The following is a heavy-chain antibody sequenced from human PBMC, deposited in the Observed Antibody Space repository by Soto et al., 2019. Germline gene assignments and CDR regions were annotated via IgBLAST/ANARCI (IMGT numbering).Heavy chain of an antibody. CDR3: ARGVYYYGSGMTYYYYYGMDV. CDR2: IIPIFGTA. V-gene: IGHV1-69*13. J-gene: IGHJ6*02. CDR1: GGTFGSYA. Sequence: SVKVSCKASGGTFGSYAISWVRQAPGQGLEWMGGIIPIFGTANYAQKFQGRVTITADESTSTAYMELSSLRSEDTAVYYCARGVYYYGSGMTYYYYYGMDVWGQGTTVTVSS. D-gene: IGHD3-10*01.